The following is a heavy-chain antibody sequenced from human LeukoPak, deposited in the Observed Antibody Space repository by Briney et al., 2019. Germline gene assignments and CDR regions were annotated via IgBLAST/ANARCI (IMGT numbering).Heavy chain of an antibody. V-gene: IGHV5-51*01. Sequence: GASLKISCKGSGSIFTSYWIGWVRQMPGKGLEWMGIIYPGDSDTRYSPSFQGQVTISADKSISTAYLQWSSLKASDTAMHYCARQLTYADHSSGWSNWGQGTLVTVSS. CDR3: ARQLTYADHSSGWSN. D-gene: IGHD6-19*01. CDR1: GSIFTSYW. J-gene: IGHJ4*02. CDR2: IYPGDSDT.